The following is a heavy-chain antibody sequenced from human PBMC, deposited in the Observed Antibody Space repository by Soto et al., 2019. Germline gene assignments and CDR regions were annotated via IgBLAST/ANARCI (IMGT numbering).Heavy chain of an antibody. CDR1: GFSFDDHA. CDR2: ISWNSGNA. V-gene: IGHV3-9*01. Sequence: DVQLVESGGTLVQPGRSLRLSCAASGFSFDDHAMHWARQTPEKGLEWVAGISWNSGNADYADSVKGRFTISRDNSKNTLALHMSSLRADDTATYYCVRDRDRAYFFDYWGPGTPVTVSS. CDR3: VRDRDRAYFFDY. J-gene: IGHJ4*02.